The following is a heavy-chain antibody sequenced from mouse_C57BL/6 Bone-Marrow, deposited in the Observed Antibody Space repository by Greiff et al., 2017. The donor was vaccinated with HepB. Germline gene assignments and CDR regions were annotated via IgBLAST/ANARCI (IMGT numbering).Heavy chain of an antibody. Sequence: QVQLQQPGAELVMPGASVKLSCKASGYTFTSYWMHWVKQRPGQGLEWIGEIDPSDSYTNYNQTFKGKSTLTVDKSSSTAYMQLSSLTSEDSAVYYCARYYGTYCDDWGQGTTLTVSS. J-gene: IGHJ2*01. CDR1: GYTFTSYW. CDR3: ARYYGTYCDD. V-gene: IGHV1-69*01. CDR2: IDPSDSYT. D-gene: IGHD2-1*01.